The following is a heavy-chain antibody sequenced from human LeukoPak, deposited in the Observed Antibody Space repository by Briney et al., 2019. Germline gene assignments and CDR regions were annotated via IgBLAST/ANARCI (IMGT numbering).Heavy chain of an antibody. CDR1: GGSISSSNW. CDR3: ARDMQWRNWFDP. D-gene: IGHD6-19*01. V-gene: IGHV4-4*02. J-gene: IGHJ5*02. Sequence: PSETLSLTCAVSGGSISSSNWWSWVRQPLGKGQEWIGEIYHSGSTNYNPSLKSRVTISVDKSKNQFSLKLSSVTAADTAVYYCARDMQWRNWFDPWGQGTLVTVSS. CDR2: IYHSGST.